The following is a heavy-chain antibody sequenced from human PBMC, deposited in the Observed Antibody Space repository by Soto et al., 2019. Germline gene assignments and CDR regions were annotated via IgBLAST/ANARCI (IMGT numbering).Heavy chain of an antibody. CDR3: AKPPNHNWFDP. J-gene: IGHJ5*02. Sequence: EVQLLESGGGLVQPGGSLRLSCAASGFTFSSYAMSWVRQAPGKGLEWVSAISGSGGSTYYADSVKGCVTISRDNSKNTLYLPMNSLRAEDTAVYYWAKPPNHNWFDPWGQGTLVTVSS. V-gene: IGHV3-23*01. CDR2: ISGSGGST. CDR1: GFTFSSYA.